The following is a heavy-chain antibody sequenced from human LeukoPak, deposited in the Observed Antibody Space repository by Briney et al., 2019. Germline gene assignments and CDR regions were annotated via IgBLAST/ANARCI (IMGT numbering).Heavy chain of an antibody. D-gene: IGHD5-18*01. Sequence: SETLSLTCTVSGYSISSGYYWSWIRQPPGKGLEWIGYIYYSGSTNYNPSLKSRVTISVDTSKNQFSLKLSSVTAADTAVYYCAGGYIYGSTYYYMDVWGKGTTVTISS. V-gene: IGHV4-61*01. J-gene: IGHJ6*03. CDR2: IYYSGST. CDR1: GYSISSGYY. CDR3: AGGYIYGSTYYYMDV.